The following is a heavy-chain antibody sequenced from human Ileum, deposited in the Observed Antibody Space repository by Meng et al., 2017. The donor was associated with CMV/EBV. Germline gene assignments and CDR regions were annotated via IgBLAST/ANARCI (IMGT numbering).Heavy chain of an antibody. J-gene: IGHJ4*02. Sequence: LSLSTRDVGLGWLRHKGGAGLEWLALIYWYDAQRHRPSVKTRLTIAKDSAKNTVVLTMTNMSPVDTATYFWALGSFSIVGAPVLDDYWGQGILVTVSS. CDR3: ALGSFSIVGAPVLDDY. CDR1: LSLSTRDVG. CDR2: IYWYDAQ. V-gene: IGHV2-5*01. D-gene: IGHD1-26*01.